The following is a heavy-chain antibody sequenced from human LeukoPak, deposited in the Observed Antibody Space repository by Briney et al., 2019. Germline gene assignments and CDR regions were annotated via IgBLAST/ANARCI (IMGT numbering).Heavy chain of an antibody. J-gene: IGHJ4*02. CDR3: AKVPYSSGWYSFDY. Sequence: PGGSLRLSCAASGFTFSSYAMSWVRQAPGKGLEWVSAISGSGGSTYYADSVKGRFTISRDNSKNTLYLQMNSLRAGDTAVYYCAKVPYSSGWYSFDYWGQGTLVSVSS. CDR2: ISGSGGST. D-gene: IGHD6-19*01. V-gene: IGHV3-23*01. CDR1: GFTFSSYA.